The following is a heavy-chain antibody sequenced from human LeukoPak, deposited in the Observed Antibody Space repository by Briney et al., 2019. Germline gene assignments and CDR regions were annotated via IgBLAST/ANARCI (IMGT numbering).Heavy chain of an antibody. CDR1: GFTFSSYS. CDR2: ISGSGGST. CDR3: AKDGGVTTILFDY. V-gene: IGHV3-23*01. D-gene: IGHD5-12*01. J-gene: IGHJ4*02. Sequence: GGGLVKPGGSLRLSCAASGFTFSSYSMNWVRQAPGKGLEWVSAISGSGGSTYYADSVKGRFTISRDNSKNTLYLQMNSLRAEDTAGYYCAKDGGVTTILFDYWGQGTLVTVSS.